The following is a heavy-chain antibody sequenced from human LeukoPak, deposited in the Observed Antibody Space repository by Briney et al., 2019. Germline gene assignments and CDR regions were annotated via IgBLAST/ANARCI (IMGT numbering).Heavy chain of an antibody. CDR1: GGSFSGYY. J-gene: IGHJ3*02. D-gene: IGHD2-2*02. Sequence: SETLSLTCAVYGGSFSGYYRSWIRQPPGKGLEWIGEINHSGSTNYNPSLKSRVTISVDTSKNQFSLKLSSVTAADTAVYYCARKCSSTSCYNQAFDIWGQGTMVTVSS. CDR3: ARKCSSTSCYNQAFDI. V-gene: IGHV4-34*01. CDR2: INHSGST.